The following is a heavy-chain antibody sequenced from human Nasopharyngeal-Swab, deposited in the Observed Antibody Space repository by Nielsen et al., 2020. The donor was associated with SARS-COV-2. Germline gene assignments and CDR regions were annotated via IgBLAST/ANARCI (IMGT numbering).Heavy chain of an antibody. CDR2: VSSDGSNK. J-gene: IGHJ3*01. D-gene: IGHD6-25*01. Sequence: GESLKISCAASGFTFSDYGIQWVRQAPGKGLEWVGVVSSDGSNKYYSDSAKGRFALPRDNSKNTVDLQMNSLTAEDTAVYYCAAGTWYRGGYDAFDVWGQGTVVTVSS. CDR3: AAGTWYRGGYDAFDV. V-gene: IGHV3-30*03. CDR1: GFTFSDYG.